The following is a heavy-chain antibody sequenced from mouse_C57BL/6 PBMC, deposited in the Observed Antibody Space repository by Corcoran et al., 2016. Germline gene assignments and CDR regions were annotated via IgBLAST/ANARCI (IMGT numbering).Heavy chain of an antibody. Sequence: QVQLQQSGAELVKPGASVKISCKASGYAFSSYWMNWVKQRPGKGLEWIGQIYPGDGDTNYNGKFKGKATLTADKSSSTAYMQRSSLTSEDSAVYCCATTTETGYFDGWGTGTTVTVSS. D-gene: IGHD1-1*01. J-gene: IGHJ1*03. CDR3: ATTTETGYFDG. CDR1: GYAFSSYW. V-gene: IGHV1-80*01. CDR2: IYPGDGDT.